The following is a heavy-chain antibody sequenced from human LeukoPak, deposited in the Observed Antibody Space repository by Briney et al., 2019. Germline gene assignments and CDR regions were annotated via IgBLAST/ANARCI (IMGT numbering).Heavy chain of an antibody. CDR3: ARPDGYSLFDY. D-gene: IGHD5-24*01. CDR2: IRKDGSDI. J-gene: IGHJ4*02. V-gene: IGHV3-7*01. CDR1: GFTFSTYW. Sequence: GGSLRLSCAASGFTFSTYWMSWVRQAPGKGLEWVANIRKDGSDIHYVDSVKGRFTISRDNSKNTLYLQMGSLRAEDMAVYYCARPDGYSLFDYWGQGTLVTVSS.